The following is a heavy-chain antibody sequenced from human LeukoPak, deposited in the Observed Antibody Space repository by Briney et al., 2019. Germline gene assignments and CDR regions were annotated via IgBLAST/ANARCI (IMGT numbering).Heavy chain of an antibody. J-gene: IGHJ4*02. V-gene: IGHV3-74*01. D-gene: IGHD1-14*01. CDR2: IKTDGTST. CDR1: GFTFGSYW. CDR3: ARDRWPSGFDS. Sequence: GGSLRLSCAASGFTFGSYWTHWVRQAPGKGLVWVSRIKTDGTSTRYADSVEGRFTISRDNAKNTLYLQMNSLRAEDTAVYYCARDRWPSGFDSWGQGTLVTVPS.